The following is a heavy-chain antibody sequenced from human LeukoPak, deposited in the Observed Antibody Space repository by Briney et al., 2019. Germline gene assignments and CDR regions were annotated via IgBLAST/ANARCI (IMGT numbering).Heavy chain of an antibody. D-gene: IGHD6-6*01. V-gene: IGHV4-4*07. CDR1: GGPISSYY. CDR2: IYTSGST. Sequence: SETLSLTCTVSGGPISSYYWSWIRQPAGKGLEWIGRIYTSGSTNYNPSLKSRVSMSVDTSKNQFSLKLSSVTAADTAVYYCARYSSSYYYFDYWGQGTLVTVSS. J-gene: IGHJ4*02. CDR3: ARYSSSYYYFDY.